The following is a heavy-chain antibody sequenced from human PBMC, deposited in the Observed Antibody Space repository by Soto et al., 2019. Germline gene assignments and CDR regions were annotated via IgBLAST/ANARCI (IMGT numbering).Heavy chain of an antibody. Sequence: ASVKVCCKASGYTFTSYDINWVRQATGQGLEWMGWMNPNSGNTGYAQKFQGRVTMTRNTSISTAYMELSSLRSEDTAVYYCAREGGYDFWSGYYPYYYYGMDVWGQGTTVTVSS. CDR1: GYTFTSYD. CDR2: MNPNSGNT. CDR3: AREGGYDFWSGYYPYYYYGMDV. V-gene: IGHV1-8*01. J-gene: IGHJ6*02. D-gene: IGHD3-3*01.